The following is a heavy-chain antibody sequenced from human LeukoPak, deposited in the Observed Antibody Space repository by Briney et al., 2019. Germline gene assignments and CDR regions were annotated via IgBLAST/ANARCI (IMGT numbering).Heavy chain of an antibody. CDR2: ISDSGAM. V-gene: IGHV3-48*01. D-gene: IGHD5-12*01. Sequence: GGSLRLSCAASGFTFSTYSMKWVRQAPGKGLEWVSYISDSGAMYYADSVRGRFTISRENAQNSLFLQMNSLRAEDTAVYYCAREGGYRGYDADCWGQGTLVTVSS. J-gene: IGHJ4*02. CDR3: AREGGYRGYDADC. CDR1: GFTFSTYS.